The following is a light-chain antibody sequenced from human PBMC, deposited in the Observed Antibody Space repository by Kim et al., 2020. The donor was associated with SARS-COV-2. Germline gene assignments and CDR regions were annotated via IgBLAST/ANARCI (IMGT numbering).Light chain of an antibody. CDR3: SSYTSISTLVLI. CDR2: DVS. V-gene: IGLV2-14*03. J-gene: IGLJ2*01. CDR1: SSDVGGYNY. Sequence: ITISCTGTSSDVGGYNYVSWYQQHPGKAPKLMIYDVSNRLSGVSNRFSGSKSGNTASLTISGLQAEDEADYYCSSYTSISTLVLIFGGGTQLTVL.